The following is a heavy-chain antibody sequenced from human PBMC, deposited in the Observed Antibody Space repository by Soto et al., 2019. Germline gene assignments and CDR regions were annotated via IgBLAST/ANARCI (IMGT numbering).Heavy chain of an antibody. D-gene: IGHD3-10*01. CDR1: GFTFSSYA. Sequence: GGSLRHSCAASGFTFSSYAMHWVRQAPGKGLEWVAVISYDGSNKYYADSVKGRFTISRDNSKNTLYLQMNSLRAEDTAVYYCATGSGSYYKAHAFDIWGQGTMVTVSS. V-gene: IGHV3-30-3*01. CDR2: ISYDGSNK. J-gene: IGHJ3*02. CDR3: ATGSGSYYKAHAFDI.